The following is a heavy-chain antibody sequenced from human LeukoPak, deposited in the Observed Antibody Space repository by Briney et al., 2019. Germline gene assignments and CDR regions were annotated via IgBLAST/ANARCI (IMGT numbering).Heavy chain of an antibody. CDR3: ARARATSGSYYLYFDY. D-gene: IGHD1-26*01. CDR1: GFTFSSYS. V-gene: IGHV3-21*01. J-gene: IGHJ4*02. CDR2: ISNIDSYI. Sequence: PGGSLRLSCAASGFTFSSYSMNWVRQAPGKGLEWVSCISNIDSYIYYADSVKGRFTISRDNARNSLYLQMNSLRAEDTAVYYCARARATSGSYYLYFDYWGQGTLVTVSS.